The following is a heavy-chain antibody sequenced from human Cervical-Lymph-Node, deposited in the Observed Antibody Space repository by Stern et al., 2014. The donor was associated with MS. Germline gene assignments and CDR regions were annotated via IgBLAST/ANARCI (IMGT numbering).Heavy chain of an antibody. CDR3: ARAFYGSQFGY. D-gene: IGHD6-19*01. CDR1: GYTFSRFA. V-gene: IGHV1-3*01. CDR2: IIAGSGDT. J-gene: IGHJ4*02. Sequence: VQLEESGAEVKKPGASVKVACEASGYTFSRFAIHWVRQAPGQRLEWLGWIIAGSGDTKYSQRFQDRVTITRDTSANTVYMEMSSLRSEDTAIYYCARAFYGSQFGYWGQGTLVTVSS.